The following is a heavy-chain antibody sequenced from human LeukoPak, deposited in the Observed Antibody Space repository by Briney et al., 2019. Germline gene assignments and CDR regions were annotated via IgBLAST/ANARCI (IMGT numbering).Heavy chain of an antibody. Sequence: GGSLRLSCAASGFTFSRYWMSWVRRAPGKGLEWVADINQGGSEKFYVDSVKGRFTISRDNAKNSLYLQMNSLRVEDTVVYYCARVTPGGVGSFDYWGQGTLVTVSS. J-gene: IGHJ4*02. CDR2: INQGGSEK. V-gene: IGHV3-7*01. CDR1: GFTFSRYW. D-gene: IGHD3-16*01. CDR3: ARVTPGGVGSFDY.